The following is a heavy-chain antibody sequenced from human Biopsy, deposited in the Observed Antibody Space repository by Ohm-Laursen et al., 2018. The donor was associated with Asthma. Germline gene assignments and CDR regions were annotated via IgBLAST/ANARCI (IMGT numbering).Heavy chain of an antibody. V-gene: IGHV4-30-2*01. J-gene: IGHJ4*02. CDR2: ISHSGST. CDR1: GGSISSGGY. D-gene: IGHD3-22*01. Sequence: TLSLTCAVSGGSISSGGYWTWIRQPPGKGLEWIGYISHSGSTYFNPSLKSRVTISLDRTKSQFSLKLSSVTAADTAVYYCARAQDYYDSRGYYRSFDYWGQGTLVTVSP. CDR3: ARAQDYYDSRGYYRSFDY.